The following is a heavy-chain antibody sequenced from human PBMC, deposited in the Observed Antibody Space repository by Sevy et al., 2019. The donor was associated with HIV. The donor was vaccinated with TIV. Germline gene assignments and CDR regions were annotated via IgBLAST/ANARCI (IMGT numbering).Heavy chain of an antibody. CDR1: GYTFTNYY. J-gene: IGHJ4*02. Sequence: ASVKVSCKASGYTFTNYYMHWVRQAPGQGLEWMGIINPSDVSTVYAQKFQGRVTMTRDTSTSTVYMELSSLRSDDAAVNYGGRTSPRGGFDSWGQGALVTVSS. CDR2: INPSDVST. D-gene: IGHD3-16*01. CDR3: GRTSPRGGFDS. V-gene: IGHV1-46*03.